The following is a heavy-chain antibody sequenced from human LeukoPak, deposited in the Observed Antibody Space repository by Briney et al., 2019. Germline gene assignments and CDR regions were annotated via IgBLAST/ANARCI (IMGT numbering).Heavy chain of an antibody. Sequence: PGGSLRLSCAASGFTFSNYWMNWVRQAPGKGLQWVANINRDGREEYYVDSVKGRFTISRDNAKNSLSLQMSSLRAEDTAVYYCAREGVDPWGQGTLVTVSS. CDR1: GFTFSNYW. J-gene: IGHJ5*02. CDR2: INRDGREE. CDR3: AREGVDP. V-gene: IGHV3-7*01.